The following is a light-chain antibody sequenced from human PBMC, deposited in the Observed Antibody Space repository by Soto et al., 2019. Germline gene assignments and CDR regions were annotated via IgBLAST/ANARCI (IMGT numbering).Light chain of an antibody. CDR1: SSNIGGNT. CDR3: AAWDDSLKGVV. Sequence: QSVLTQPPSASGAPGQSVTISCSGSSSNIGGNTVNWYQHLPEMAPKLLIYNNDRRPSGVPDRFSGSKFGTSVSLAISGLQSEDAADYYCAAWDDSLKGVVFGGGTKLTVL. J-gene: IGLJ2*01. V-gene: IGLV1-44*01. CDR2: NND.